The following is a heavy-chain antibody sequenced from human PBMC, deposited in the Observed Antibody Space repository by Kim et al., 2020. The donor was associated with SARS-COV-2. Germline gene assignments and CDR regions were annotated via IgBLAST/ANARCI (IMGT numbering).Heavy chain of an antibody. V-gene: IGHV4-59*13. CDR1: GGSISSYY. Sequence: SETLSLTCTVSGGSISSYYWSWIRQPPGKGLEWIGYIYYSGSTNYNPSLKSRVTISVDTSKNQFSLKLSSVTAADTAVYYCASKSSGWYQTGSDAFDIWGQGTMVTVSS. D-gene: IGHD6-19*01. J-gene: IGHJ3*02. CDR3: ASKSSGWYQTGSDAFDI. CDR2: IYYSGST.